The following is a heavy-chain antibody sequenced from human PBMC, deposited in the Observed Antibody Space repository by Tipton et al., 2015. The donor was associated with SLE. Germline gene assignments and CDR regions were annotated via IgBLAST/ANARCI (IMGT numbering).Heavy chain of an antibody. CDR2: ISDDGLTT. J-gene: IGHJ4*02. CDR1: GFNFGDYT. Sequence: SLRLSCTASGFNFGDYTMHWVRQAPGKGLEWVALISDDGLTTYPADSVQGRLSISRDNSKNTLYLQMNSLRPDDSAVYFCVRDDEGFDHWGQGVRVTVSS. V-gene: IGHV3-30*04. CDR3: VRDDEGFDH.